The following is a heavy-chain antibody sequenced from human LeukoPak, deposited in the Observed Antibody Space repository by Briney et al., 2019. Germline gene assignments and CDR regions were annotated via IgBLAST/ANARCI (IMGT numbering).Heavy chain of an antibody. Sequence: GGSLRLSCAASGFTVGSNTMSWVRQAPGKGLEWVSIIYSDGSTSYADPVKGRFTISRDNAKNSLYLQMSSLRADDTAVYYCARGGSYVHYWGQGTLVTVSS. J-gene: IGHJ4*02. V-gene: IGHV3-66*01. D-gene: IGHD1-26*01. CDR3: ARGGSYVHY. CDR2: IYSDGST. CDR1: GFTVGSNT.